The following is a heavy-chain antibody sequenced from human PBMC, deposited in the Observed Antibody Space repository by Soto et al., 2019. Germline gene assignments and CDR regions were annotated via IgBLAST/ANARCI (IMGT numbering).Heavy chain of an antibody. CDR3: ARVVVPAARGYYYYGMDV. J-gene: IGHJ6*02. Sequence: ASVKVSCKASGYTFTGYYMHWVRQAPGQGLEWMGWINPNSGGTNYAQKFQGRVTMTRDTSISTAYMELSRLRSDDTAVYYCARVVVPAARGYYYYGMDVWGQGTTVTV. V-gene: IGHV1-2*02. CDR1: GYTFTGYY. CDR2: INPNSGGT. D-gene: IGHD2-2*01.